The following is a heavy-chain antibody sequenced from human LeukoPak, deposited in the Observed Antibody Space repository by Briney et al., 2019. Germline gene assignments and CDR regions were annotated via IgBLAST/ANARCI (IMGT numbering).Heavy chain of an antibody. CDR2: ISGSGGST. V-gene: IGHV3-23*01. D-gene: IGHD3-10*01. Sequence: GGSLRLSCAASGFTFSSYAMSWVRQAPGKGLEWVSAISGSGGSTYYADSVKGRFTISRDNSKNTLYMQMNSLRAEDTAVYYCAKDYYGSGSYGFFDYWGQGTLVTVSS. CDR1: GFTFSSYA. CDR3: AKDYYGSGSYGFFDY. J-gene: IGHJ4*02.